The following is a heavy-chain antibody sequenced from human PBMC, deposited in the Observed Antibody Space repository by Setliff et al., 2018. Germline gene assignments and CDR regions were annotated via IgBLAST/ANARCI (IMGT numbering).Heavy chain of an antibody. CDR1: GFTFDNYW. Sequence: GESLRLSCVASGFTFDNYWMGWVRQPPGKGLEWVASIKPDGSETCYVDSVKGRFTVSRDNPKNSLYLQMSSLRAEDTAIYYCARDRGGASTRDHWGQGTLVTVSS. CDR3: ARDRGGASTRDH. D-gene: IGHD1-26*01. CDR2: IKPDGSET. V-gene: IGHV3-7*03. J-gene: IGHJ4*02.